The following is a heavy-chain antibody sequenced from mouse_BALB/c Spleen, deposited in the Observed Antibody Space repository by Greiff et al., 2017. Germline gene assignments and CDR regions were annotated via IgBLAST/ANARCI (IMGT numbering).Heavy chain of an antibody. D-gene: IGHD1-1*01. V-gene: IGHV3-2*02. J-gene: IGHJ3*01. CDR3: ARSPPYGSSTFAY. Sequence: EVQLQESGPGLVKPSQSLSLTCTVTGYSITSDYAWNWIRQFPGNKLEWMGYISYSGSTSYNPSLKSRISITRDTSKNQFFLQLNSVTTEDTATYYCARSPPYGSSTFAYWGQGTLVTVSA. CDR1: GYSITSDYA. CDR2: ISYSGST.